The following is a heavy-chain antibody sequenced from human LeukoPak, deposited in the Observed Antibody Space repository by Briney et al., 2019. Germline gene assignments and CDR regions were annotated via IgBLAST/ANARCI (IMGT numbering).Heavy chain of an antibody. J-gene: IGHJ4*02. Sequence: PGGSLRLSCVVSGFTFSSYNMNWVRQAPGKGLEWVSAISGSGDNTYYADSVKGRFTISRDNSKNTLYLQMNSLRAEDTAVYYCAKHHWGELRFDYWGQGTLVTVSS. D-gene: IGHD1-26*01. CDR1: GFTFSSYN. CDR3: AKHHWGELRFDY. V-gene: IGHV3-23*01. CDR2: ISGSGDNT.